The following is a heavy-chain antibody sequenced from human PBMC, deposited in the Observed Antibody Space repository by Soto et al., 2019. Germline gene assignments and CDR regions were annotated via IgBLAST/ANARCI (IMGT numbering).Heavy chain of an antibody. CDR2: ISYDGSNK. Sequence: PGGSLRLSCAASGFTFSSYGMHWVRQAPGKGLEWVAVISYDGSNKYYADSVKGRFTISRDNSKNTLYLQMNSLRAEGTAVYYCAKDRYYYYGMDVWGQGTTVTVSS. CDR1: GFTFSSYG. V-gene: IGHV3-30*18. J-gene: IGHJ6*02. CDR3: AKDRYYYYGMDV.